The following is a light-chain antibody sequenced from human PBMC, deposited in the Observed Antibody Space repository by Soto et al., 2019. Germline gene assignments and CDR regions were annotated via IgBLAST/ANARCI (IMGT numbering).Light chain of an antibody. CDR1: QSVSNY. V-gene: IGKV3-11*01. CDR2: DAS. Sequence: EIVLTQSPATLSLSPGERATLSCRASQSVSNYLAWYQQKPGQAPRVLIYDASNRATGIPARFSGSRSGTDFTLTISSLEPEDFAVYYSQQRSNWPLLTFGGGTKVELK. J-gene: IGKJ4*01. CDR3: QQRSNWPLLT.